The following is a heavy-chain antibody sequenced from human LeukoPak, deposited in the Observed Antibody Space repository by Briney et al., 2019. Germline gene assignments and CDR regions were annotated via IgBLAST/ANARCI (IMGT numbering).Heavy chain of an antibody. CDR2: ICGSGGST. V-gene: IGHV3-23*01. Sequence: LSGGSLRLSCAASGFTFSSYAMSWVRQAPGKGLEWVSAICGSGGSTYYADSVKGRFTISRDNSKNTLYLQMNSLRAEDTAVYYCAKGSSTSSTTFDYWGQGTLVTVSS. CDR1: GFTFSSYA. J-gene: IGHJ4*02. CDR3: AKGSSTSSTTFDY. D-gene: IGHD2-2*01.